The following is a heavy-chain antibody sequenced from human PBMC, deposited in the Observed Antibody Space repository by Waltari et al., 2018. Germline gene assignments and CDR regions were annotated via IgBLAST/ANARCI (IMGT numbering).Heavy chain of an antibody. Sequence: EVQLVQSGAAVKKPGDSLKISCTGSGYSFTTYWLSRRRQMPGKGLEWMGIIYPGDSDTRYSPSFQGQVTISADKSISTAYLQWSSLKASDTAMYYCARGEADGYNYYWGQGTLVTVSS. CDR1: GYSFTTYW. CDR2: IYPGDSDT. J-gene: IGHJ4*02. CDR3: ARGEADGYNYY. V-gene: IGHV5-51*03. D-gene: IGHD5-12*01.